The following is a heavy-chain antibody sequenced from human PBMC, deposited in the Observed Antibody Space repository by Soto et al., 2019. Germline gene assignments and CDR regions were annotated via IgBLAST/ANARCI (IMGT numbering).Heavy chain of an antibody. CDR1: GYTFTSYG. V-gene: IGHV1-18*01. Sequence: ASVKVSCKASGYTFTSYGISWVRQAPGQGLEWMGWISAYNGNTNYAQKLQGRVTMTTDTSTSTAYMELRSLRSDDTAVYYCARDRSLRLNSSGYGYWAQGTLVTVSS. CDR2: ISAYNGNT. CDR3: ARDRSLRLNSSGYGY. J-gene: IGHJ4*02. D-gene: IGHD3-22*01.